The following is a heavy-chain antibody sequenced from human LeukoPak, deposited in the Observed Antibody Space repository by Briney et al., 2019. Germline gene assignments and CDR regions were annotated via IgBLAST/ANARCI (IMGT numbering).Heavy chain of an antibody. CDR1: GGSFSGYY. D-gene: IGHD6-13*01. J-gene: IGHJ5*02. CDR2: INHSGST. V-gene: IGHV4-34*01. CDR3: ARGFGQQLVPVGWFDP. Sequence: SETLSLTCAVYGGSFSGYYWSWIRQPPGKGLEWIGEINHSGSTNCNPSLKSRVTISVDTSKNQFSLKLSSVTAADTAVYYCARGFGQQLVPVGWFDPWGQGTLVTVSS.